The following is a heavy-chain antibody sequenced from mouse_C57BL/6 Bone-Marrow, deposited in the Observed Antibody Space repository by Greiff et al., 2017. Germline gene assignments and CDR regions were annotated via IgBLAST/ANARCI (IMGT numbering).Heavy chain of an antibody. J-gene: IGHJ4*01. CDR1: GFTFTSYG. V-gene: IGHV1-81*01. CDR3: ASRAGLHAKDY. CDR2: IYPRSGNN. D-gene: IGHD2-13*01. Sequence: QVQLQQSGAELVRPGASVKLSCTASGFTFTSYGMRWVKQRTGQGLEWIGEIYPRSGNNYYNEKFKGKATLTEDNSSSTAYLELSSLTSEDSAVYFGASRAGLHAKDYWGRGTAVTVTS.